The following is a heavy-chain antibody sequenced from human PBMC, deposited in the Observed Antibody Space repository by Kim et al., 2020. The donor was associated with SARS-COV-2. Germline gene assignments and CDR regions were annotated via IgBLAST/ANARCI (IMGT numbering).Heavy chain of an antibody. D-gene: IGHD1-20*01. J-gene: IGHJ4*02. CDR2: ISGSGGYT. V-gene: IGHV3-21*01. Sequence: GGSLRLSCAASGFTFSSDDMNWVQAPGKGLEWVSSISGSGGYTSYAESLRGRFTISRDNAQKSLYLQMNSLRVEDTAIYYCARGRYYFDYWGQGTLVTVSS. CDR1: GFTFSSDD. CDR3: ARGRYYFDY.